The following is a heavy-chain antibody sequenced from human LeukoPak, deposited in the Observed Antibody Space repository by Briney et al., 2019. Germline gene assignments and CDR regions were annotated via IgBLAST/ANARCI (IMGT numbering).Heavy chain of an antibody. D-gene: IGHD1-1*01. CDR3: AREGATGGTYNWFDP. CDR2: IYTSGST. CDR1: GGSISSGSYF. J-gene: IGHJ5*02. V-gene: IGHV4-61*02. Sequence: SETLSLTCTVSGGSISSGSYFWSWIRQPAGKGLEWIGRIYTSGSTNYNPSLKSRVTISADTSKNQFSLNLSSVTAADTAVYYCAREGATGGTYNWFDPWGQGTLVTVSS.